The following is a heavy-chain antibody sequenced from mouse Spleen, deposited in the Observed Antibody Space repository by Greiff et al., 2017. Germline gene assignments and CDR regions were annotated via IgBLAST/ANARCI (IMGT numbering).Heavy chain of an antibody. CDR1: GFTFSSYA. Sequence: EVQRVESGGGLVKLGGSLKLSCAASGFTFSSYAMSWVRQTPEKRLEWVATISSGGGNTYYPDSVKGRFTISRDNAKNTLYLQMSSLKSEDTAMYYCARQGYGNYIAYWGQGTLVTVSA. D-gene: IGHD2-10*02. CDR2: ISSGGGNT. J-gene: IGHJ3*01. CDR3: ARQGYGNYIAY. V-gene: IGHV5-9-3*01.